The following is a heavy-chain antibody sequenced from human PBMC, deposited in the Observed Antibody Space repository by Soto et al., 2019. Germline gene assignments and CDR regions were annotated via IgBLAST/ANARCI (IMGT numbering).Heavy chain of an antibody. D-gene: IGHD2-15*01. Sequence: EVQLLEPGGGLVQPGGSLRLSCAASGFTFSNYAMNWVRQAPGKGLEWVSVISGSGSSTYYADSVKGRFSISRDHSKNTLYLQMSSLRADDTAVYYCARRSPSWAFDIWGQGTMVTVSS. CDR3: ARRSPSWAFDI. V-gene: IGHV3-23*01. CDR2: ISGSGSST. J-gene: IGHJ3*02. CDR1: GFTFSNYA.